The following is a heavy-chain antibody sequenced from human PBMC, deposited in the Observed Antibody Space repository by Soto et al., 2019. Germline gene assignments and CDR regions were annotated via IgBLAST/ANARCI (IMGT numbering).Heavy chain of an antibody. D-gene: IGHD2-2*01. V-gene: IGHV1-69*13. CDR1: GGTFSSYA. Sequence: ASVKVSCKASGGTFSSYAISWVRQAPGQGLEWMGGIIPIFGTANYAQKFQGRVTITADESTSTAYMELSSLRSEDTAVYYCARGYIVVVPAARNRHFSYYYYGMDVWGQGTTVTVSS. J-gene: IGHJ6*02. CDR2: IIPIFGTA. CDR3: ARGYIVVVPAARNRHFSYYYYGMDV.